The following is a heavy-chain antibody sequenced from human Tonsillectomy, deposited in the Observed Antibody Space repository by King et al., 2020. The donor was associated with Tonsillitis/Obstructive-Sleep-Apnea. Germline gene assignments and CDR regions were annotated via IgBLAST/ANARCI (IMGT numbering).Heavy chain of an antibody. J-gene: IGHJ3*02. CDR2: INHSGST. CDR3: ARGLSSGYPYDAFDI. V-gene: IGHV4-34*01. CDR1: GGSFSGYY. D-gene: IGHD3-22*01. Sequence: VQLQQWGAGLLKPSETLSLTCAVYGGSFSGYYWSWIRQPPGKGLEWIGEINHSGSTNYNPSLKSRVTISVATSKNQFSLKLSSVTAADTAMYYCARGLSSGYPYDAFDIWGQGTMVTVSS.